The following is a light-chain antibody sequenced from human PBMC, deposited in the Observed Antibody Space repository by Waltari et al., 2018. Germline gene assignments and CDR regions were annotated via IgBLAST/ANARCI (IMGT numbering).Light chain of an antibody. J-gene: IGKJ4*01. CDR1: QSVLHTNNRNY. Sequence: DIVMTQSPDSLAVSLGERATINCKSSQSVLHTNNRNYLAWYQQRPGQSPKLLFSWASDRESGVPDRFSGSGSGTDFTLTITSLQVEDVATYYCQQYYATPLTFGGGTKVVIK. CDR2: WAS. CDR3: QQYYATPLT. V-gene: IGKV4-1*01.